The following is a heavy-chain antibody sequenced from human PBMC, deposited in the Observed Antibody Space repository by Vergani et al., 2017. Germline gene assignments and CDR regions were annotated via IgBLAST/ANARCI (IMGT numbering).Heavy chain of an antibody. D-gene: IGHD2-8*01. J-gene: IGHJ6*03. CDR3: ARSGYCAHGVCYMTYYYYMDV. CDR2: IWYDGSKE. V-gene: IGHV3-33*01. Sequence: QVQLEESGGGVVQPGRSLRLSCAGSGFTLSSHAMYWVRQAPGKGLEWEAFIWYDGSKEYYADSVKGRFTISRDNSKNTLYLQMNNLRAADTAVYYCARSGYCAHGVCYMTYYYYMDVWGKGTAVTVSS. CDR1: GFTLSSHA.